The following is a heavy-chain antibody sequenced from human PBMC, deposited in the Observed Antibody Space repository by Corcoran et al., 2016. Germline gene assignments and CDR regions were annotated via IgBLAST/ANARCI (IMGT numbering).Heavy chain of an antibody. J-gene: IGHJ4*02. CDR3: ARVIYKRYYFDY. CDR1: GGSISSSSYS. CDR2: IYYSGST. D-gene: IGHD5-12*01. V-gene: IGHV4-39*07. Sequence: QLQLQESGPGLVKPSETLSLTCTVSGGSISSSSYSWGWIRQPPGQGLEWIGSIYYSGSTYYNPSLKSRVTISVDTSKNQFSLKLSSVTAADTAVDYCARVIYKRYYFDYWGQGTLVTVSS.